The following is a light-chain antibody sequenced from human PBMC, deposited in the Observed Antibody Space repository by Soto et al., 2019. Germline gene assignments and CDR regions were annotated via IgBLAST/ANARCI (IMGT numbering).Light chain of an antibody. Sequence: QPVLTQPPSASATPGQWVTISCSGSNSNIGSNAVNWYQQLPGTAPKLLIFNSYQRPSGVPDRFSGSKSGTSASLAISGLQSEDEADYYCAVWDDSLNALFGGGTKLTVL. CDR2: NSY. CDR1: NSNIGSNA. J-gene: IGLJ2*01. CDR3: AVWDDSLNAL. V-gene: IGLV1-44*01.